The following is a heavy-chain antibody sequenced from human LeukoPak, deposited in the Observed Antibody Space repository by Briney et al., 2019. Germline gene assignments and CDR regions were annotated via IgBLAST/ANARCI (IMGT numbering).Heavy chain of an antibody. J-gene: IGHJ4*02. D-gene: IGHD6-13*01. CDR2: ISSSSSYI. CDR3: AKGPKQQLVGSRGHFFDY. Sequence: GGSLRLSCAASGFTFSSYSMNWVRQAPGKGLEWVSSISSSSSYIYYADSVKGRFTISRDNAKNSLYLQLNSLRAEDTAVYYCAKGPKQQLVGSRGHFFDYWGQGTLVTVSS. V-gene: IGHV3-21*04. CDR1: GFTFSSYS.